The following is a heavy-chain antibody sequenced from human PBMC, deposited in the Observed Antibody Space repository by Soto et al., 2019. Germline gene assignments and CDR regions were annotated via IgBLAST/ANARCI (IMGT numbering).Heavy chain of an antibody. CDR2: SYPGDADS. V-gene: IGHV5-51*01. J-gene: IGHJ4*02. CDR1: GYLLANYW. CDR3: SRAQIQCSFKHIDF. Sequence: PGESLKIPLSGSGYLLANYWNGLGRPVPGKGLEWRGNSYPGDADSRYSPSFQGPITISDDKSNSTGYLQWSSLEAAEAAIYYSSRAQIQCSFKHIDFWGQGTLVTVSS. D-gene: IGHD6-6*01.